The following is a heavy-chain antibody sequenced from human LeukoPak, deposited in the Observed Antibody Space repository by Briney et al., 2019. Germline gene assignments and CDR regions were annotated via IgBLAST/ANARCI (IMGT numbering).Heavy chain of an antibody. V-gene: IGHV4-59*08. CDR2: IYYSGST. CDR1: GGSISSYY. D-gene: IGHD2-21*01. Sequence: SETLSLTCTVSGGSISSYYWSWIRQPPGKGLEWIGYIYYSGSTNYNPSLKSRVTISVGTSKNQFSLKLSSVTAADTAVYYCARLVAVNDAFDIWGQGTMVTVSS. CDR3: ARLVAVNDAFDI. J-gene: IGHJ3*02.